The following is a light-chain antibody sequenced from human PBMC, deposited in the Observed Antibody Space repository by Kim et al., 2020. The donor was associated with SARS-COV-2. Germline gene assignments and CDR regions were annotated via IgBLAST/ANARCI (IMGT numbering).Light chain of an antibody. CDR1: QDISNY. CDR2: DAS. J-gene: IGKJ2*01. V-gene: IGKV1-33*01. CDR3: QQYDNLPYT. Sequence: DIQMTQSPSSLSASVGDRVTITCQASQDISNYLNWYQQKPGKAPKLLIYDASNLETGVPSRFSGSGSGTDFTFTISSLQPEDIATYYYQQYDNLPYTFSQGTKLEI.